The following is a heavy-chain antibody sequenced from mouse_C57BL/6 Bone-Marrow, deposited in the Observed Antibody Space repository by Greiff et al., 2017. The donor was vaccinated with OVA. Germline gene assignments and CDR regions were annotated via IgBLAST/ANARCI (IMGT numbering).Heavy chain of an antibody. CDR3: TRDLRPSKDWFAY. Sequence: EVQGVESGGDLVKPGGSLKLSCAASGFTFSSYAMSWVRQTPEKRLEWVAYISSGGDYIYYADTVKGRFTISRDNARNTLYLQMSSLKSEDTAMYYCTRDLRPSKDWFAYWGQGTLVTVSA. V-gene: IGHV5-9-1*02. CDR1: GFTFSSYA. CDR2: ISSGGDYI. J-gene: IGHJ3*01. D-gene: IGHD2-10*02.